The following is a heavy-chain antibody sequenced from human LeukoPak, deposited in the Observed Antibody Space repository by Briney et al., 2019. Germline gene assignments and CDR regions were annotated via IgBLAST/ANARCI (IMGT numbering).Heavy chain of an antibody. CDR3: VRVKGTYFDF. Sequence: GGSLRLSCAVSGFPFSSYSVNWVRQAPGKGLEWVSYISASGSNIYYLDAVKGRFTVSRDNAMNSLFLQMDRPRAEDTAIYYCVRVKGTYFDFWGKGTLVTVSS. V-gene: IGHV3-48*01. CDR2: ISASGSNI. J-gene: IGHJ4*02. CDR1: GFPFSSYS. D-gene: IGHD1-1*01.